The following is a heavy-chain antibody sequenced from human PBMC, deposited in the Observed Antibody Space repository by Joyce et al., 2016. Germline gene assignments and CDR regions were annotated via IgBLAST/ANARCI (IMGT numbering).Heavy chain of an antibody. J-gene: IGHJ4*02. CDR3: ARDNPDY. CDR1: GFTFSNFW. Sequence: EVQLVESGGGLVQPGGSLRLSCAASGFTFSNFWMHWVRQAPGKGLFWVSLIYGDGISTYYADSVNGRFTITRDNAKNTVYLQMNNLRADDTAVYFCARDNPDYWGPGTLVTVSS. V-gene: IGHV3-74*01. CDR2: IYGDGIST.